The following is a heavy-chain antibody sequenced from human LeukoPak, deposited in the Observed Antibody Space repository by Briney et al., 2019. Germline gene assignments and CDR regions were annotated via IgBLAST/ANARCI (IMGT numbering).Heavy chain of an antibody. J-gene: IGHJ5*02. D-gene: IGHD2-21*02. Sequence: SQTLSLTCTVSGVSVTRGAYYWTWIRQPPGKGLEWIGHVYYNGNTDYNPSLKSRVAMSVDKSNNQFSLKLSFVTAADTAVYFCAREIEGYSDFYSFGSPDNYWFDPWGQGTLITVSS. CDR3: AREIEGYSDFYSFGSPDNYWFDP. V-gene: IGHV4-30-2*01. CDR2: VYYNGNT. CDR1: GVSVTRGAYY.